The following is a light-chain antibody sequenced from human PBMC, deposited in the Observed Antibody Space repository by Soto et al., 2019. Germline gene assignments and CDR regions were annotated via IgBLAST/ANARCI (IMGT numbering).Light chain of an antibody. V-gene: IGKV3-20*01. J-gene: IGKJ2*01. CDR2: GAS. CDR1: QSVTSY. CDR3: QQYGSSLYT. Sequence: EIVLTQSPCTLSLSPGERATLSCRASQSVTSYLAWYQQKPGQAPRLLIYGASSRATGIPNRFIGSGSGTVFTLTISRLEPEDLAVYYCQQYGSSLYTFGQGTKVEIK.